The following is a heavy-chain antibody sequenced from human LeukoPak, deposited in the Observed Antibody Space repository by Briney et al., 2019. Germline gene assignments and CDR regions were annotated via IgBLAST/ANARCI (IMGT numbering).Heavy chain of an antibody. Sequence: GGSLRLSCAASGFTFSTYAMNWVRQAPGKGLEWVSGIPAITGDKFYAGSVKGRFTISRDNSENTLYLQMNSLRADDTAVYYCAGGYSAGSHNELEHWGQGTLVTVSS. V-gene: IGHV3-23*01. D-gene: IGHD5-12*01. J-gene: IGHJ1*01. CDR1: GFTFSTYA. CDR2: IPAITGDK. CDR3: AGGYSAGSHNELEH.